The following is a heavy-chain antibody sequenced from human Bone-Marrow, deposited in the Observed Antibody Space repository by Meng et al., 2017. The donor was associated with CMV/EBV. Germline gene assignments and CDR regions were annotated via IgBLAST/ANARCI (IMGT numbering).Heavy chain of an antibody. D-gene: IGHD4-23*01. CDR2: IWYDGSNK. CDR3: LYGGNSGGFDY. CDR1: GFTFSSYG. Sequence: SCAASGFTFSSYGMHWVRQAPGKGLEWVAVIWYDGSNKYYADSVKGRFTISRDNSKNTLYLQMNSLRAEDTAVYYCLYGGNSGGFDYWGQGTLVTVSS. J-gene: IGHJ4*02. V-gene: IGHV3-33*01.